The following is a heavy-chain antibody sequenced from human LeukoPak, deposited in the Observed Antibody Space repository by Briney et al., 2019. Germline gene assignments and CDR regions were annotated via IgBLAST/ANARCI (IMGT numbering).Heavy chain of an antibody. J-gene: IGHJ6*03. D-gene: IGHD2-2*01. Sequence: PGGSLRLSCAASGFTFSSYSMNWVRQAPGKGLEWVSSISSSSSYIYYADPVKGRFTISRDNAKNSLYLQMNSLRAEDTAVYYCARNGRCSSTSCNYYYYMDVWGKGTTVTVSS. CDR2: ISSSSSYI. CDR3: ARNGRCSSTSCNYYYYMDV. CDR1: GFTFSSYS. V-gene: IGHV3-21*01.